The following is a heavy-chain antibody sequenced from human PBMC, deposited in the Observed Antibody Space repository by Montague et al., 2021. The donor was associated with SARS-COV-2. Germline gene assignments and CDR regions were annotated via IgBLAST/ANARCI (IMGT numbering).Heavy chain of an antibody. V-gene: IGHV4-59*11. CDR3: ARLLRSCSNGVCRTYYYYAMDV. CDR1: GGSISGHY. D-gene: IGHD2-8*01. CDR2: IYYSGST. J-gene: IGHJ6*02. Sequence: SETLSLTCTVSGGSISGHYWSWIRQSPGKGLEWIGYIYYSGSTKYNSFLESRVTVSVDRSKNQVSLKLSSVTPADTAVYYCARLLRSCSNGVCRTYYYYAMDVWGQGTTVTVSS.